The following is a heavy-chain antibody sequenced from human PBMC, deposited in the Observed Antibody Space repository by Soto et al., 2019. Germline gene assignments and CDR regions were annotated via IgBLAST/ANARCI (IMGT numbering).Heavy chain of an antibody. D-gene: IGHD1-26*01. V-gene: IGHV4-38-2*01. J-gene: IGHJ4*02. CDR2: IYRSGTT. CDR1: NFSISSGYY. CDR3: ARTHSGSYYSVFNY. Sequence: PSETLSLTCVVSNFSISSGYYWGWILQSPGKGLEWIASIYRSGTTSYNPSLKSRVTISVVPSKNQFSLMLTAVTAADTAVYYCARTHSGSYYSVFNYWGRGSLVTSPQ.